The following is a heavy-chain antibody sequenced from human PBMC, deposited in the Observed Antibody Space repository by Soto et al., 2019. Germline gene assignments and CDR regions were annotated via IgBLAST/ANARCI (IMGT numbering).Heavy chain of an antibody. CDR3: AKETATSVDYYYFYGLDV. V-gene: IGHV3-30*18. CDR1: GFIFGTYG. Sequence: QVQLVESGGGVVQPGRSLRLSCSASGFIFGTYGMDWVRQAPGKGLEWVALISYDGNKEFYADSVKGRFTISRDNSRNTLYLHMNSLKPEDTAMYYCAKETATSVDYYYFYGLDVWGPGTTVFVSS. CDR2: ISYDGNKE. D-gene: IGHD1-1*01. J-gene: IGHJ6*02.